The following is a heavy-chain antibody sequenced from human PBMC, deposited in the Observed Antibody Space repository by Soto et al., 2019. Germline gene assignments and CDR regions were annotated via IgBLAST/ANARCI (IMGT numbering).Heavy chain of an antibody. CDR3: AREVQVHTPAFVY. CDR1: GGTFNTYA. D-gene: IGHD3-10*01. Sequence: QVQLVQAGAEMKKPGSSVKVSCQSSGGTFNTYAMNWVRQAPGQGPEWMGDISPMFGAANYAPKFQGTVTITADESTGTSYMQLSSLTSEDTALCFCAREVQVHTPAFVYWGQGTLVTVSS. CDR2: ISPMFGAA. V-gene: IGHV1-69*19. J-gene: IGHJ4*02.